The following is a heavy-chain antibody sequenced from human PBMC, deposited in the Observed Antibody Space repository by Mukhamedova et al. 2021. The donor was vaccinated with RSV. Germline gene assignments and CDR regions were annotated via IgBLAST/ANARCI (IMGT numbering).Heavy chain of an antibody. D-gene: IGHD6-13*01. V-gene: IGHV4-34*01. J-gene: IGHJ6*02. Sequence: NPSLKSRVTISVDTSKNQFSLKLSSVTAADTAVYYCARGMKQQLVLQRMDVWGQGTTVTVSS. CDR3: ARGMKQQLVLQRMDV.